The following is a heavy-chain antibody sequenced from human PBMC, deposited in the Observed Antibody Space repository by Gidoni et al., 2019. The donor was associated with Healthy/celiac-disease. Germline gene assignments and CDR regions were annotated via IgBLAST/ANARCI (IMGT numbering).Heavy chain of an antibody. J-gene: IGHJ6*02. CDR2: ISYDGSNK. CDR1: GFPFRNYA. D-gene: IGHD2-15*01. V-gene: IGHV3-30*04. CDR3: ARGQDWDYYYGMDV. Sequence: QVQLVESGGGVVQPGRSLRLSCAAYGFPFRNYAMHWVRQAPGKGLEWVAVISYDGSNKYYADSVKGRFTISRDNSKNTLYLQMNSLRAEDTAVYYCARGQDWDYYYGMDVWGQGTTVTVSS.